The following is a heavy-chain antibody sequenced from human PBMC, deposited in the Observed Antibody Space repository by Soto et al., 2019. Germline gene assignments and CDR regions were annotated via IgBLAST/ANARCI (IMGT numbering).Heavy chain of an antibody. D-gene: IGHD3-3*01. J-gene: IGHJ6*02. CDR1: GFTFSSYA. CDR2: ISYDGSNK. CDR3: ARVARFLEWLLYSYYYYGMDV. V-gene: IGHV3-30-3*01. Sequence: QVQLVESGGGVVQPGRSLRLSCAASGFTFSSYAMHWVRQAPGKGLEWVAVISYDGSNKYYAHSVKGRFTISIDNSKNTLYLKMNRLRAEDTAVYYCARVARFLEWLLYSYYYYGMDVWGQGTTVTVSS.